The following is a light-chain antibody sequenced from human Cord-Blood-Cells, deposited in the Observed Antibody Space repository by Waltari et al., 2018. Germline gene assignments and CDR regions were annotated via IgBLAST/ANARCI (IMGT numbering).Light chain of an antibody. CDR3: QQYNSYSWT. Sequence: DIQMTQSPSTLSASVGDRVTITCRASQSISSLLAWYQQKPGKAPKLLIYDASSLESCVPSMFSGSGSGTEFTLNISSLQPDDFATYYCQQYNSYSWTFGQGTKVEIK. J-gene: IGKJ1*01. V-gene: IGKV1-5*01. CDR2: DAS. CDR1: QSISSL.